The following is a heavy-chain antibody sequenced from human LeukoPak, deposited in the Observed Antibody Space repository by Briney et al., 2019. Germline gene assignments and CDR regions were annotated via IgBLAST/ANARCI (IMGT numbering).Heavy chain of an antibody. CDR3: ARDLSIAAALDP. CDR2: INPNSGGT. J-gene: IGHJ5*02. V-gene: IGHV1-2*02. Sequence: ASVKVSCKASGYTFTGYYMYWVRQAPGQGLEWMGWINPNSGGTNYAQKFQGRVTMTRDTSISTAYMELSRLRSDDTAVYYCARDLSIAAALDPWGQGTLVTVSS. D-gene: IGHD6-13*01. CDR1: GYTFTGYY.